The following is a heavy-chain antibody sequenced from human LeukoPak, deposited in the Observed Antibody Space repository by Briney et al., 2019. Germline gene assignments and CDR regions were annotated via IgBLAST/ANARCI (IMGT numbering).Heavy chain of an antibody. V-gene: IGHV3-9*01. CDR2: IMWNSGRN. CDR3: AKDMGKDILTTIEYDD. D-gene: IGHD5-12*01. J-gene: IGHJ4*02. Sequence: PGGSLRLSSAASSFSFYDHTMHWLRTAPGKDLVGLLNIMWNSGRNAYAHSLKGRFSISGDNANSSLHLKMNSLRPEDTALYYCAKDMGKDILTTIEYDDWGKGTRVTVSS. CDR1: SFSFYDHT.